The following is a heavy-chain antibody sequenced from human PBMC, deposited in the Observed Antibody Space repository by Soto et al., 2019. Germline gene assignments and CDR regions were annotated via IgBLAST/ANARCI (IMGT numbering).Heavy chain of an antibody. J-gene: IGHJ4*02. CDR3: ARVGSGSYYVDY. D-gene: IGHD1-26*01. Sequence: PSETLSLTWTVSGGSISSYDGSWIPQPPGKGLEWIGYIYYSGSTNYNPSLKSRVTISVDTSKNQFSLKLSSVTAADTAVYYCARVGSGSYYVDYWGQGTLVTVSS. V-gene: IGHV4-59*01. CDR2: IYYSGST. CDR1: GGSISSYD.